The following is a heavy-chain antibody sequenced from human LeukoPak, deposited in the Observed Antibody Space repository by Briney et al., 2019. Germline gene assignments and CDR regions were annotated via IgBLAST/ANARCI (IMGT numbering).Heavy chain of an antibody. CDR3: ARPRPAHDIVVVPAAIGRFDP. D-gene: IGHD2-2*02. Sequence: SVKVSCKASGGTFSSYAISWVRQAPGQGLEWIGGIIPIFGTANYAQKFQGRVTITADESTSTAYMELSSLRSEDTAVYYCARPRPAHDIVVVPAAIGRFDPWGQGTLVTVSS. V-gene: IGHV1-69*13. J-gene: IGHJ5*02. CDR2: IIPIFGTA. CDR1: GGTFSSYA.